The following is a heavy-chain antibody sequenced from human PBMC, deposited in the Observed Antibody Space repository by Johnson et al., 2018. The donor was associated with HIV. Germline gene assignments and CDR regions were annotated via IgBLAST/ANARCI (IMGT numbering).Heavy chain of an antibody. Sequence: VQLVESGGGVVQPGRSLRLSCAASGFTFSSYAMHWVRQAPGKGLEWVAVISYDGSNKYYADSVKGRFTISRDNSKNTLYLQMNSLRAEDMAVYYCARESTATRGDAFDIWGQGTMVTVSS. D-gene: IGHD4-17*01. J-gene: IGHJ3*02. CDR1: GFTFSSYA. CDR3: ARESTATRGDAFDI. V-gene: IGHV3-30-3*01. CDR2: ISYDGSNK.